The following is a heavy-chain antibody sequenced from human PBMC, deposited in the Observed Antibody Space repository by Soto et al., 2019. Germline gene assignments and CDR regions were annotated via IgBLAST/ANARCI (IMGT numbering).Heavy chain of an antibody. D-gene: IGHD2-15*01. J-gene: IGHJ4*02. V-gene: IGHV4-59*01. CDR3: AREWSAFDY. CDR2: MYSSGYT. Sequence: PSETLSLTCTVSGDFFSDYKWSWIRQPPGKGLEYIGYMYSSGYTDYNPSLKSRVTMSIDTSKNQYSLKLSSATAADTAVYYCAREWSAFDYWGQGTLVTVSS. CDR1: GDFFSDYK.